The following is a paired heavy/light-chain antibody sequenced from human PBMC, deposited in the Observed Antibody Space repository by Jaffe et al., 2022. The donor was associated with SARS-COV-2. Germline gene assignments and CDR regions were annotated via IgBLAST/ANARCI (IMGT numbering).Light chain of an antibody. CDR3: SSYIRSLTLDVI. J-gene: IGLJ2*01. V-gene: IGLV2-14*01. CDR2: DVS. Sequence: QSALTQPASVSGSPGQSITISCTGTSNDVGGYKYVSWYQQHPGKAPKLMIYDVSDRPSGVSNRFSGSKSGNTASLTISGLQAEDEADYYCSSYIRSLTLDVIFGGGTKLTVL. CDR1: SNDVGGYKY.
Heavy chain of an antibody. CDR1: GVSVSSGSYY. CDR2: VYYSGHT. V-gene: IGHV4-61*01. Sequence: QVQLQESGPGLVKPSETLSLTCTVSGVSVSSGSYYWSWIRQPPGKGLEWIGYVYYSGHTNYNPSLKSRVTISVDTSKNQFSLNLSSVTAADTAVYYCARIVTNNWSFYWGQGTLVTVSS. D-gene: IGHD1-1*01. J-gene: IGHJ4*02. CDR3: ARIVTNNWSFY.